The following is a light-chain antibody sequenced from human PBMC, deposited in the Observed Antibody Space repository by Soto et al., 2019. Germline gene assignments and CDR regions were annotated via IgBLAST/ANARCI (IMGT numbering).Light chain of an antibody. CDR3: QSYDSRLFYV. V-gene: IGLV1-40*01. CDR1: RSNIGNNY. CDR2: GNR. Sequence: QSVLTQPPSVSAAPGQKVTISCSGSRSNIGNNYVAWYQQFPGTVPKLLIFGNRNRTSGVPDRFSGSKSGTSASLAITGLQAEDEAHYYCQSYDSRLFYVFGSGTKVTVL. J-gene: IGLJ1*01.